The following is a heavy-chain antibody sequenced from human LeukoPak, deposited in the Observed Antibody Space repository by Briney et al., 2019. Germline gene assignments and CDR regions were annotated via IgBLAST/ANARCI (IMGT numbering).Heavy chain of an antibody. CDR2: ISGNGGKI. CDR1: GFTFSSYG. Sequence: GGSLRLPCAASGFTFSSYGMSWVRQAPGKGLEWVSGISGNGGKIYYVDSVKGRFTISRDNLKNRLFLQMNILRAENTAIYYCVKDEGRGFYGSGTFYSWGQGTLVTVSP. D-gene: IGHD3-10*01. V-gene: IGHV3-23*01. CDR3: VKDEGRGFYGSGTFYS. J-gene: IGHJ5*02.